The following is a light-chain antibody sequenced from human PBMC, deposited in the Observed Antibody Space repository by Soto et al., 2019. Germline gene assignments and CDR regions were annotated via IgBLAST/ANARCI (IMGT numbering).Light chain of an antibody. V-gene: IGLV2-14*01. CDR1: SSDVGGYNY. CDR3: SSYTSSNTVL. Sequence: SVLTQPASVSGSPGQSITISCTGTSSDVGGYNYVSWYQQHPGKAPKLMIYEVTNRPSGVSNRFSGSKSGNTASLTISGLQAEDEADYYCSSYTSSNTVLFGGGTQLTVL. CDR2: EVT. J-gene: IGLJ2*01.